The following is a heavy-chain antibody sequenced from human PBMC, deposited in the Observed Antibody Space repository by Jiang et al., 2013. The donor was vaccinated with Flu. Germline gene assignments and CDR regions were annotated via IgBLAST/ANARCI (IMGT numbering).Heavy chain of an antibody. Sequence: PGLVKPSETLSLTCTVSGGSISSSSYYRGWIRQPPGKGLEWIGSIYYSGSTYYNPSLKSRVTISIDTSKNQFSLKLSSVTAADTAVYYCARGVGYCSGGICYYDYWGQG. V-gene: IGHV4-39*01. CDR1: GGSISSSSYY. CDR3: ARGVGYCSGGICYYDY. D-gene: IGHD2-15*01. CDR2: IYYSGST. J-gene: IGHJ4*02.